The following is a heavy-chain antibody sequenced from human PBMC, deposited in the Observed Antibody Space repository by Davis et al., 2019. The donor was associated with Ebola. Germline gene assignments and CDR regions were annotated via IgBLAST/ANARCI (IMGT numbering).Heavy chain of an antibody. CDR2: MNPNSGNT. D-gene: IGHD3-9*01. V-gene: IGHV1-8*01. Sequence: ASVKVSCKASGYTFTSYDINWVRQATGQGLEWMGWMNPNSGNTGYAQKFQGRVTMTRNTSISTAYMELSSLRSEDTAVYYCARDRLRYFDWLGGMDVWGQGTTVTVSS. CDR1: GYTFTSYD. CDR3: ARDRLRYFDWLGGMDV. J-gene: IGHJ6*02.